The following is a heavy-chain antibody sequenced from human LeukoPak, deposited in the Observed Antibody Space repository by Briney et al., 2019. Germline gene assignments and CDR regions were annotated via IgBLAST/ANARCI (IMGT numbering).Heavy chain of an antibody. CDR3: AKDLPDYGDYIEGY. D-gene: IGHD4-17*01. Sequence: GGSLRLSCAASGFTFSSFGMSWVRQAPGKGLEWVSTIRGSGSIIDYADSVKGRFTFSRDNSRNMVYLQMNSLRAEDTAVYYCAKDLPDYGDYIEGYWGQGTLVTVSS. CDR1: GFTFSSFG. CDR2: IRGSGSII. J-gene: IGHJ4*02. V-gene: IGHV3-23*01.